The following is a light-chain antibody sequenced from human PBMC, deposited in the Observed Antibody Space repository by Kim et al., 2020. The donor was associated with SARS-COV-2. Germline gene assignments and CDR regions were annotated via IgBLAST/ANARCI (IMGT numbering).Light chain of an antibody. J-gene: IGKJ4*01. Sequence: PGERATHSCRASQRIDTSLAWYQQRPGQAPRLLVYDDSNRATGVPDRFSGSGSGTDFTLTISSLEPEDFSTYYCQQRDSWPPAVTFGGGTKVDIK. CDR3: QQRDSWPPAVT. V-gene: IGKV3-11*01. CDR2: DDS. CDR1: QRIDTS.